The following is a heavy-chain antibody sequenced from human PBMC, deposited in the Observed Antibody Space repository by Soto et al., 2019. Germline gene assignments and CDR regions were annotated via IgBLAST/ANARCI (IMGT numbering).Heavy chain of an antibody. J-gene: IGHJ4*02. V-gene: IGHV4-34*01. CDR1: GGSFSGYY. CDR2: INHSGST. D-gene: IGHD3-10*01. CDR3: ARSRGFDY. Sequence: SETLSLTCAVYGGSFSGYYWSWIRQPPGKGLEWIGEINHSGSTNYNPSLKSRVTISVDTSKNQFSLKPSSVTAADTAVYYCARSRGFDYWGQGTLVTVSS.